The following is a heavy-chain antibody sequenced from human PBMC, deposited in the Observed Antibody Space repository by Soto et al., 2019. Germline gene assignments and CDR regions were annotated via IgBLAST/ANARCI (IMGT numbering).Heavy chain of an antibody. CDR2: IKPDESEK. Sequence: GGSLRLSCTASGFTVSDSWMTWVRQAPGKGLEWVARIKPDESEKKYADSVKGRFSISRDNAKNSMYLQMDSLRGEDTAVYYCVRGGSNYASWGQGTLVTVSS. D-gene: IGHD4-4*01. J-gene: IGHJ5*02. V-gene: IGHV3-7*01. CDR3: VRGGSNYAS. CDR1: GFTVSDSW.